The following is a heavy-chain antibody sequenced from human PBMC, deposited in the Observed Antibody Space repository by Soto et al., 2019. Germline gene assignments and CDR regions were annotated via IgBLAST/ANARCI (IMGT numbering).Heavy chain of an antibody. V-gene: IGHV3-23*01. D-gene: IGHD3-22*01. CDR3: AKFTSYDSSGYYPIGALDM. Sequence: TGGSLRLSCAAPGFIFTTCAMSWVRQAPGKGLEWVSAISGSGGSTYYADSVQGRFTISRDNSKDTLYLQMSTLRAEDTAVYYCAKFTSYDSSGYYPIGALDMWGQGTMVTVSS. CDR2: ISGSGGST. J-gene: IGHJ3*02. CDR1: GFIFTTCA.